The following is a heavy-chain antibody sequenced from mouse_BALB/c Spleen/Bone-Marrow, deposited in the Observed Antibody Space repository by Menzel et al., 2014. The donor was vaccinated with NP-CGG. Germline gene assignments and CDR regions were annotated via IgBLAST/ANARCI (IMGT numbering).Heavy chain of an antibody. CDR1: GFTFSSYG. CDR3: ARGNYGNYVDYFDY. D-gene: IGHD2-1*01. Sequence: EVKLMESGGGLVQPGGSLKLSCAASGFTFSSYGMSWVRQTPDKRLELVASINSNGGSTYYPDSVKGRFNISRDNAKKTLSLQMSSLKSEDTAVYYCARGNYGNYVDYFDYWGQGTTRSVSS. CDR2: INSNGGST. J-gene: IGHJ2*01. V-gene: IGHV5-6-3*01.